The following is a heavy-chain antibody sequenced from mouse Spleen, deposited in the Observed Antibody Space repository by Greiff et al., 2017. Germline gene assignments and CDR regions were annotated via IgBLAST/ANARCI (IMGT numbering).Heavy chain of an antibody. V-gene: IGHV1S126*01. CDR2: IDPSDSET. J-gene: IGHJ4*01. Sequence: QVQLQQSGPQLVRPGASVKISCKASGYSFTSYWMHWVKQRPGQGLEWIGMIDPSDSETRLNQKFKDKATLTVDKSSSTAYMQLSSPTSEDSAVYYCARFYYGNYYAMDYWGQGTSVTVSS. CDR1: GYSFTSYW. CDR3: ARFYYGNYYAMDY. D-gene: IGHD2-1*01.